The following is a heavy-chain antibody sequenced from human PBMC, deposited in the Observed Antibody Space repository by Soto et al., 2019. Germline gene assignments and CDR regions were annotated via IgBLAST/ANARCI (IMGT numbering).Heavy chain of an antibody. CDR3: EQPLPQTGTFDY. CDR2: ISGSGGST. J-gene: IGHJ4*02. CDR1: GFTFSSYA. D-gene: IGHD7-27*01. V-gene: IGHV3-23*01. Sequence: EVQLLESGGGLVQPGGSLRLSCAASGFTFSSYAMSWVRQAPGKGLEWVSAISGSGGSTYYADSVKGRFTISRDNSKNTLYLQMNSLRAEDTAVYYCEQPLPQTGTFDYWGQGTLVTVSS.